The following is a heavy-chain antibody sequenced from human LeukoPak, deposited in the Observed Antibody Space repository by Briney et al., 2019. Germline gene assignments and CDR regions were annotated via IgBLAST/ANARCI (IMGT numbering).Heavy chain of an antibody. J-gene: IGHJ4*02. D-gene: IGHD3-9*01. CDR2: IYSGGST. CDR3: ARGPYDILTGTSGGDFDY. V-gene: IGHV3-66*01. Sequence: PGGSLRLSCAASGFTVSSNYMSWVRQAPGKGLEWVSVIYSGGSTYYADSVKGRFTISRDNSKNTLYLQMNSLRAEDTAVYYCARGPYDILTGTSGGDFDYWGQGTLVTVSS. CDR1: GFTVSSNY.